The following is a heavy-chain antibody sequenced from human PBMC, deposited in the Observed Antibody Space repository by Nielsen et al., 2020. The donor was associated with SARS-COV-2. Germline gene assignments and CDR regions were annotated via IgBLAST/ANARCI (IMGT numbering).Heavy chain of an antibody. V-gene: IGHV3-33*05. Sequence: VRQAPGKGLEWVAVISYDGSNKYYADSVKGRFTISRDNSKNSLYLQMNSLRAEDTAVYYCARDGYSSSWHISTSYFDYWGQGTLVTVSS. CDR3: ARDGYSSSWHISTSYFDY. D-gene: IGHD6-13*01. J-gene: IGHJ4*02. CDR2: ISYDGSNK.